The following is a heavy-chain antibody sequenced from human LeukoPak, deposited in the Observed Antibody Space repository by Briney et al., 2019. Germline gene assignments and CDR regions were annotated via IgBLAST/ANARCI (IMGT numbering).Heavy chain of an antibody. V-gene: IGHV1-2*02. J-gene: IGHJ6*03. CDR1: GYTFTGYH. D-gene: IGHD1-26*01. Sequence: ASVKVSCKASGYTFTGYHMHWVRQAPGQGLEWMGRFIPGSGGSNFAQKFQGRVITTRDTSISTAYMELTRLTSDDTAVYYCARARGSNSNYYYMDVWGIGTTVTVSS. CDR2: FIPGSGGS. CDR3: ARARGSNSNYYYMDV.